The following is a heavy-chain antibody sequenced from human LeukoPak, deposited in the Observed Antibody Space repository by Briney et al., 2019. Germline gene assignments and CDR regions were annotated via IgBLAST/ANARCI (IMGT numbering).Heavy chain of an antibody. D-gene: IGHD3-9*01. CDR1: GFTFSNYW. CDR3: AGGGNYDILTGYIFDY. V-gene: IGHV3-7*03. CDR2: IKHDGGDK. J-gene: IGHJ4*02. Sequence: QPGGSLRLSCAASGFTFSNYWMSWVRQAPGKGLEWVANIKHDGGDKHYVDSVKGRFTIARDSAKNSLNLQMNSLRAEDTAVYYCAGGGNYDILTGYIFDYWGQGTLVTVSS.